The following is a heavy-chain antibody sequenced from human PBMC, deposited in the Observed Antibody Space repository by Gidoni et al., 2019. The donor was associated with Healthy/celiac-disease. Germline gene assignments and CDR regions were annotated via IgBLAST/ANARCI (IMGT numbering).Heavy chain of an antibody. J-gene: IGHJ6*03. CDR1: GFPFSSYD. CDR2: IGTAGDT. D-gene: IGHD1-26*01. Sequence: EVQLVESGGGLVQPGGSLRLSCAASGFPFSSYDMHWVRQATGKGLEWVSAIGTAGDTYYPGSVKGRFTISRENAKNSLYLQMNSLRAGDTAVYYCARGSGSYYYYYMDVWGKGTTVTVSS. CDR3: ARGSGSYYYYYMDV. V-gene: IGHV3-13*01.